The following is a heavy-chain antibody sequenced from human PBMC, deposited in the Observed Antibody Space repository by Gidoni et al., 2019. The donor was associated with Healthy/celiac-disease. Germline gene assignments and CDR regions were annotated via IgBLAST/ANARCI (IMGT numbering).Heavy chain of an antibody. D-gene: IGHD6-13*01. Sequence: QVQLVQSGAEVKKPGASVKVSCKVSGYTLTESSMHWVRQAPGKGLEWMGGFDPEDGETIYAQKFQGRVTMTEDTSTDTAYMELSSLRSEDTAVYYCATALGPSSCDKYYFDYWGQGTLVTVSS. CDR3: ATALGPSSCDKYYFDY. V-gene: IGHV1-24*01. J-gene: IGHJ4*02. CDR2: FDPEDGET. CDR1: GYTLTESS.